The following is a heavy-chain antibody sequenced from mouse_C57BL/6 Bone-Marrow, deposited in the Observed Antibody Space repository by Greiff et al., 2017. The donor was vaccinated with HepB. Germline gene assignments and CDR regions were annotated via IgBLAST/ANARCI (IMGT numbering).Heavy chain of an antibody. V-gene: IGHV1-81*01. CDR1: GYTFTSYG. D-gene: IGHD2-5*01. CDR3: GAYYSNPYAMDY. CDR2: IYPRSGNT. Sequence: QVQLLQSGAELARPGASVKLSCKASGYTFTSYGISWVKQRTGQGLEWIGEIYPRSGNTYYNEKFKGKATLTADKSSSTAYMELRSLTSEDSAVYFCGAYYSNPYAMDYWGQGTSVTVSS. J-gene: IGHJ4*01.